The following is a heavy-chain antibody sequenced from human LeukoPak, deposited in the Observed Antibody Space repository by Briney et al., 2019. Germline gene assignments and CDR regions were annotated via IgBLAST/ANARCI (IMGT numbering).Heavy chain of an antibody. D-gene: IGHD1-14*01. CDR3: ARGEPGARMNL. CDR1: GGSFSGYY. CDR2: INQSGGT. V-gene: IGHV4-34*01. J-gene: IGHJ4*02. Sequence: SETLSLTCAAYGGSFSGYYGTWIRQPPRKGLEWIGEINQSGGTSYNPSLMSRVTISLDTSKNQFSLRLNSVTAADTAVYYCARGEPGARMNLWGQGTLVMVSS.